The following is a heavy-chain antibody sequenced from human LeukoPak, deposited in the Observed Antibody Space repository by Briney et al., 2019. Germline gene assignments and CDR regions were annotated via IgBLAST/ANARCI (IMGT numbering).Heavy chain of an antibody. D-gene: IGHD6-13*01. CDR3: AKDIQQRIAAAGDY. V-gene: IGHV3-9*01. CDR2: ISWNSGSI. J-gene: IGHJ4*02. Sequence: GRSLRLSCAASGFTFDDYAMHRVRRAPGKGLEWVSGISWNSGSIGYADSVKGRFTISRDNAKNSLYLQMNSLRAEDTALYYCAKDIQQRIAAAGDYWGQGTLVTVSS. CDR1: GFTFDDYA.